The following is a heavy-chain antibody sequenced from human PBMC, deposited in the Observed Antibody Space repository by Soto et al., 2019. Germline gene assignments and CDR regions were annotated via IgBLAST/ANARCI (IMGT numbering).Heavy chain of an antibody. V-gene: IGHV4-30-4*01. Sequence: SETLSLTCTVSGGSISSGDYYWSWIRQPPGKGLEWIGYIYYSGSTYYNPSLKSRVTISVDTSKNQFSLKLSSVTAADTAVYYCATATGSENSQHWGQGTLVTRLL. J-gene: IGHJ1*01. CDR1: GGSISSGDYY. D-gene: IGHD5-12*01. CDR3: ATATGSENSQH. CDR2: IYYSGST.